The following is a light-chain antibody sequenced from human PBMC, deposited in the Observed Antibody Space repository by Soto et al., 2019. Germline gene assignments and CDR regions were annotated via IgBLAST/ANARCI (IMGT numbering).Light chain of an antibody. CDR2: DAS. Sequence: DIQMTQSPSTLSASVGDRVTITCRASQSISSWLAWYQQKPGKAPKLLIYDASSLESGVPSRFSGSGSGTEFTITISSLQPDDFASLYCQPYNSYPYTFGQGPKLEIK. CDR1: QSISSW. CDR3: QPYNSYPYT. J-gene: IGKJ2*01. V-gene: IGKV1-5*01.